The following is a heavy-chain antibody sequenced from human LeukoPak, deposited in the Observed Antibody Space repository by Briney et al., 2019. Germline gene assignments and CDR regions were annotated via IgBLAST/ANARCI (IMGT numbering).Heavy chain of an antibody. V-gene: IGHV3-48*01. J-gene: IGHJ5*02. CDR2: ISTSSSTI. CDR1: RFTFSSYS. D-gene: IGHD6-19*01. Sequence: GESLRLSCAASRFTFSSYSLNWVRQAPGKGLEWISYISTSSSTIYYADSVKGRFTISRDNAKNSLYLQMNSLRAEDTAVYYCARRSSGWSTTGNWFDPWGQGTLVTVSS. CDR3: ARRSSGWSTTGNWFDP.